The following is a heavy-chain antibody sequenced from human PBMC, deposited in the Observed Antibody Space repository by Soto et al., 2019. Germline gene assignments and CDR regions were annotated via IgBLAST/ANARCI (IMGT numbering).Heavy chain of an antibody. CDR3: ARTIDGYAPWYFDL. CDR1: GGSISSGGYY. Sequence: QVQLQESGPGLVKPSQTLSLTCTVSGGSISSGGYYWSWIRQHPGKGLEWIGYIYYSGSTYYNPSLKSRVTISVDTSKNQFSLKLSSATAADTAVYYCARTIDGYAPWYFDLWGRGTLVTVSS. D-gene: IGHD5-12*01. V-gene: IGHV4-31*03. J-gene: IGHJ2*01. CDR2: IYYSGST.